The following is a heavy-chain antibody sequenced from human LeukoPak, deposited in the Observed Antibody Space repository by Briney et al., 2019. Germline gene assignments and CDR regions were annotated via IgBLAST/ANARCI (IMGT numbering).Heavy chain of an antibody. Sequence: PSETLSLTCTVSGGFISRGGYYWSWIRQHPGKGLEWIGYIYYSGSTNYHPSLKSRVTISVDTSKNQFSLRLSSVTAADTAVYYCARHHRVDTPRGYFDYWGQGTLVTVSS. V-gene: IGHV4-61*08. D-gene: IGHD5-18*01. J-gene: IGHJ4*02. CDR2: IYYSGST. CDR3: ARHHRVDTPRGYFDY. CDR1: GGFISRGGYY.